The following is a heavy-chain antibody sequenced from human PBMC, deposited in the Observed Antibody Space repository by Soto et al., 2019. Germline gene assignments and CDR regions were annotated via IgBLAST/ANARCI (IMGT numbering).Heavy chain of an antibody. J-gene: IGHJ4*02. Sequence: TSETLSLTCTVSGGSISSYYWRWIRQPPGKGLEWIGYIYNGGSTNYNPSLKSRVTISVDTSKNQFSLKLSSVTAADTAVYYCARDRGGDYFDYWGQGALVTVSS. CDR2: IYNGGST. CDR1: GGSISSYY. D-gene: IGHD3-10*01. V-gene: IGHV4-59*01. CDR3: ARDRGGDYFDY.